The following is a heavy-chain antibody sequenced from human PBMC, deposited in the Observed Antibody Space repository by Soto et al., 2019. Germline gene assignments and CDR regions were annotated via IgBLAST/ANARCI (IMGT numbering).Heavy chain of an antibody. D-gene: IGHD6-6*01. Sequence: QVQLQESGPGLVKPSETLSLTCVVSGGSISSHYWSWIRQPPGSGLEWIGFIHYSGSTQYSPSLKAIVTMSVDTSKNQCSLNLSSVTAADTAFYFCARRDYSTSSLGPFDYWCPGSLVTVSS. CDR3: ARRDYSTSSLGPFDY. CDR1: GGSISSHY. J-gene: IGHJ4*02. V-gene: IGHV4-59*11. CDR2: IHYSGST.